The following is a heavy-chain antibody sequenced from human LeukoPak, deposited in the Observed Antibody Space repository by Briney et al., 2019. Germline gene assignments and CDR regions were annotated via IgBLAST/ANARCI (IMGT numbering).Heavy chain of an antibody. J-gene: IGHJ2*01. CDR2: INSDGSTT. V-gene: IGHV3-74*01. CDR1: GFIFSNYW. Sequence: GGSLSLSCAASGFIFSNYWMHWVRQAPGKGLVWVSRINSDGSTTSYADSVKGRFTISRDNAKNTLYLQMNSLRAEDTAVYYCARVSRGGWSFDLWGRGTLVTVSS. CDR3: ARVSRGGWSFDL. D-gene: IGHD4-23*01.